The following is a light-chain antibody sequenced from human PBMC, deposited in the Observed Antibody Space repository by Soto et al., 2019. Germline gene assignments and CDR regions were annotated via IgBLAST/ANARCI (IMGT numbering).Light chain of an antibody. V-gene: IGLV1-44*01. CDR2: NNN. J-gene: IGLJ1*01. CDR3: AAWDVTLNGLYV. CDR1: SSNIGSSS. Sequence: VLTQPPSASGTPGQRVTISCSGSSSNIGSSSVNWYQQLPGTAPKLLIYNNNQWPSGVPDRFSGPKSGTSASLAISGLQSEDEADYYCAAWDVTLNGLYVFGTGTKVTVL.